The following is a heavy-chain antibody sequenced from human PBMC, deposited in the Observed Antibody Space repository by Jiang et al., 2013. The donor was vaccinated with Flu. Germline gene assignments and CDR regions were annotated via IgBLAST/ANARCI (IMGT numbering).Heavy chain of an antibody. Sequence: RLSCAASGITLSAYWMTWVRQAPGKGLEWLANIKEDGSETYYVDSVKGRFTISRDNARNSLYLQMNSLRDEDTAVYYCTSTNVAAAGFFWGQGTLVTVSS. V-gene: IGHV3-7*01. J-gene: IGHJ1*01. CDR1: GITLSAYW. D-gene: IGHD6-13*01. CDR3: TSTNVAAAGFF. CDR2: IKEDGSET.